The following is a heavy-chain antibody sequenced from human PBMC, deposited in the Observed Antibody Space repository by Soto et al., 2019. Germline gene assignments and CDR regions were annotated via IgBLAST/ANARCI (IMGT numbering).Heavy chain of an antibody. CDR3: ARDGWEHSCEY. J-gene: IGHJ4*02. CDR2: ISSGSSVI. D-gene: IGHD1-26*01. CDR1: GFTFSSHT. V-gene: IGHV3-21*02. Sequence: EVQLVESGGGLVEPGGSLRLSCAASGFTFSSHTINWVRLTPGQGLEWVSSISSGSSVIYHADSVKGRFTISRDDAKNSVYLQMNSLRVQDTVLYYCARDGWEHSCEYWGQGTRVTVSS.